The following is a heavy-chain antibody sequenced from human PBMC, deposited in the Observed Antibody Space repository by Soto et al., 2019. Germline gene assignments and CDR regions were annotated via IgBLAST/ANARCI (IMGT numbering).Heavy chain of an antibody. CDR2: IIPIFGTA. Sequence: GASVKVSCKASGGTFSSYAISWVRQAPGQGLEWMGGIIPIFGTANYAQKFQGRVTITADESTSTAYMELSSLRSEDTAVYYCARDEGGGAVAGTWFDPWGQGTLVTVSS. CDR3: ARDEGGGAVAGTWFDP. V-gene: IGHV1-69*13. D-gene: IGHD6-19*01. CDR1: GGTFSSYA. J-gene: IGHJ5*02.